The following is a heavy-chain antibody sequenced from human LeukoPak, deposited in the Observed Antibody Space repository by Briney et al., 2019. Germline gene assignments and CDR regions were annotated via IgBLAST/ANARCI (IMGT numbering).Heavy chain of an antibody. CDR3: ARVAFGVTDP. J-gene: IGHJ5*02. Sequence: PSETLSLTCTVSGGSISSSSYYWGWIRQPPGKGLEWIGNIYYSGSTFYNPSLESRVTISLDTSKNQFSLKLSSVTAADTAVYYCARVAFGVTDPWGQGTLVTVAS. D-gene: IGHD3-3*01. CDR1: GGSISSSSYY. CDR2: IYYSGST. V-gene: IGHV4-39*07.